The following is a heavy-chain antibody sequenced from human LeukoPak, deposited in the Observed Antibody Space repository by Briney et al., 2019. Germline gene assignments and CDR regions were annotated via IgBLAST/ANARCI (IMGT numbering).Heavy chain of an antibody. CDR2: ITNSGRST. CDR1: GFILSTYF. Sequence: PGGSLRLSCEASGFILSTYFISWIRQAPRKGLEWVSYITNSGRSTKYADAVKGRFTISRDNTKQSVYLEMTDLRAEDTAVYYCAREASGYYHVFDSWGQGTLVTVSS. D-gene: IGHD5-12*01. CDR3: AREASGYYHVFDS. J-gene: IGHJ4*02. V-gene: IGHV3-11*04.